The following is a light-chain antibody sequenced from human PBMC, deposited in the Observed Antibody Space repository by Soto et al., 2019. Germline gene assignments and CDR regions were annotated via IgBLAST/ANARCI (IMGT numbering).Light chain of an antibody. J-gene: IGKJ2*01. CDR3: MQALQTPYT. V-gene: IGKV2-28*01. CDR1: QSLLYSNGYNY. Sequence: DIVMTQSPLSLPVTPGEPASISCRSSQSLLYSNGYNYLDWYLQKPGQSPQLLIYLGSSRAYGVPDRFSGSGSGRSFTVKISRVEAEGVVVYYCMQALQTPYTFGHGTKLEIK. CDR2: LGS.